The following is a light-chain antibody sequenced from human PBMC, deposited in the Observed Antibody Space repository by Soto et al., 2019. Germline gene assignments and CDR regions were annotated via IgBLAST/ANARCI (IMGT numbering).Light chain of an antibody. CDR1: SNDVGYSNY. CDR3: SSYSNTTTRYV. J-gene: IGLJ1*01. CDR2: EVN. Sequence: QSVLTQPASVSGSPGQSITVSCTGSSNDVGYSNYVSWYQQHAGKAPKLMIYEVNHRPSGVSDRFSGSKSGNTASLTISGLQAEDEADYYCSSYSNTTTRYVFGAGTKV. V-gene: IGLV2-14*01.